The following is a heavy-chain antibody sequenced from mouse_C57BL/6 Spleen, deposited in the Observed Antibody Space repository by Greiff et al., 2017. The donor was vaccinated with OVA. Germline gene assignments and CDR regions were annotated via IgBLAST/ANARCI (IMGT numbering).Heavy chain of an antibody. CDR3: ARDGGNAYGSSYGYFDV. D-gene: IGHD1-1*01. CDR1: GYTFTSYW. J-gene: IGHJ1*03. CDR2: IYPGSGST. Sequence: VQLQQPGAELVKPGASVQMSCKASGYTFTSYWITWVKQRPGQGLEWIGDIYPGSGSTNYNEKFKSKATLTVDTSSSTAYMQLSSLTSEDSAVYYCARDGGNAYGSSYGYFDVWGTGTTVTVSS. V-gene: IGHV1-55*01.